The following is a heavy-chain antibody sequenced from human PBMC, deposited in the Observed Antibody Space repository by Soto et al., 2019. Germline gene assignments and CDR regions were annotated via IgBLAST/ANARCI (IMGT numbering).Heavy chain of an antibody. CDR3: AREGRYYDSGGMDV. Sequence: PRLSCAASGFTFSSYWMSWVRQAPGKGLEWVANIKQDGSEKYYVDSVKGRFIISRDNAKNSLYLQMNSLRAEDTAVYYCAREGRYYDSGGMDVWGQGTTVTVSS. CDR1: GFTFSSYW. D-gene: IGHD3-22*01. V-gene: IGHV3-7*01. J-gene: IGHJ6*02. CDR2: IKQDGSEK.